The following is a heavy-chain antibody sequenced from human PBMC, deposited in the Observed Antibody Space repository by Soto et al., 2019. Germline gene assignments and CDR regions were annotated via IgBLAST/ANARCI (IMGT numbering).Heavy chain of an antibody. D-gene: IGHD3-22*01. CDR2: ISGSGGST. CDR1: GFTFSSYA. CDR3: AKLLNYDSPPFDY. V-gene: IGHV3-23*01. Sequence: EVQLLESGGGLVQPGGSLRLSCAASGFTFSSYAMSWVRQAPGKGLEWVSAISGSGGSTYYADSVKGRFTISRDNSKNTLDLQMNSLRAEDTAVYSCAKLLNYDSPPFDYWGQGTLVTVSS. J-gene: IGHJ4*02.